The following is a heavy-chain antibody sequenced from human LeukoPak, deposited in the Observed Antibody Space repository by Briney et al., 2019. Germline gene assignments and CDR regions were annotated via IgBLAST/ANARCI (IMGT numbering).Heavy chain of an antibody. Sequence: SETLSLTCTVSGGSISSYYWSWIRQPPGKGLEWIGYIYYSGGTNYNPSLKSRVTISVDTSKNQFSLKLSSVTAADTAVYYCARGKSWGLFDYWGQGTLVTVSS. D-gene: IGHD6-13*01. J-gene: IGHJ4*02. CDR3: ARGKSWGLFDY. CDR2: IYYSGGT. CDR1: GGSISSYY. V-gene: IGHV4-59*01.